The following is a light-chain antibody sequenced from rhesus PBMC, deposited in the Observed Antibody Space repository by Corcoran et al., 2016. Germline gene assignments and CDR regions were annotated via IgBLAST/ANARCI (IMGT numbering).Light chain of an antibody. CDR3: LQHSTWPWT. J-gene: IGKJ1*01. Sequence: EIVMTQSPATLSLSPGERATLSCRASQSVSSSLAWYQQKPGQAPRLPLYGASSRATGIPDRFRGSGSGTVFALPSSCLEPEDVAFYYWLQHSTWPWTFGQGTKVEIK. V-gene: IGKV3-24*01. CDR2: GAS. CDR1: QSVSSS.